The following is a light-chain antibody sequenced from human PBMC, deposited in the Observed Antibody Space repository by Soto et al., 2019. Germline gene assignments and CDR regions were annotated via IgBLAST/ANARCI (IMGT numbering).Light chain of an antibody. V-gene: IGLV2-8*01. J-gene: IGLJ2*01. CDR1: SSDVGGYNY. Sequence: QSALTQPPSASGSPGQSVTISCTGTSSDVGGYNYVSWYQQHPGKAPKLMIYDVSTRPSGVPDRFSSSKSGNPASLTVSGLQAEDESDYYCSSYAGSTVVFGGGTQLTVL. CDR3: SSYAGSTVV. CDR2: DVS.